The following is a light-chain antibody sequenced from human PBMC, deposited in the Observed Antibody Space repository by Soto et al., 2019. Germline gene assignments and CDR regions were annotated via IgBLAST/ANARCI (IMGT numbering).Light chain of an antibody. CDR2: DVS. V-gene: IGLV2-14*03. CDR1: SSDVDGYNY. Sequence: QSVLTQPASVSGSPGQSITSSCTGTSSDVDGYNYVSWYQQHPGKAPKLMIYDVSNRPSGVSNRFSGSKSGNTASLTISGLQAEDEADYYCSSYTSSSLHVFGTGTKVTVL. CDR3: SSYTSSSLHV. J-gene: IGLJ1*01.